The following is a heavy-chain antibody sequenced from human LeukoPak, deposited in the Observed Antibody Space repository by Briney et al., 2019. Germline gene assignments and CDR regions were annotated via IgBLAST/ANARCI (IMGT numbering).Heavy chain of an antibody. CDR3: ARDWPSYDILSGYPYGMDV. V-gene: IGHV1-18*04. Sequence: ASVKVSCKASGYTCTSYGISWVRQTPGQGLEWMGWISAYNGNTNYAQKLQGRVTMTTDTSTSTAYMELRSLRSDDTAVYYCARDWPSYDILSGYPYGMDVWGKGTTVTVSS. D-gene: IGHD3-9*01. CDR2: ISAYNGNT. J-gene: IGHJ6*04. CDR1: GYTCTSYG.